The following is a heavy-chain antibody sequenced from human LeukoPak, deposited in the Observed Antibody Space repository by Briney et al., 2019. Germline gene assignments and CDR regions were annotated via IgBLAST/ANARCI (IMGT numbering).Heavy chain of an antibody. V-gene: IGHV4-59*01. Sequence: SETLSLTCTVSGGSISSYYWSWIRQPPGKGLEWIGYIYYSGSTNYNPSLKSRVTISVDTSKNQFSLKLSSVTAADTAVYYCARGTAGGDYLYWGQGTLVTVSS. CDR3: ARGTAGGDYLY. CDR1: GGSISSYY. CDR2: IYYSGST. J-gene: IGHJ4*02. D-gene: IGHD4-17*01.